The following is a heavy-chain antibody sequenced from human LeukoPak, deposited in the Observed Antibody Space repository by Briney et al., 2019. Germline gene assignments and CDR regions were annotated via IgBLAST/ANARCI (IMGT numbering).Heavy chain of an antibody. CDR2: IRYDGSNK. V-gene: IGHV3-30*02. Sequence: PGGSLRLSCAASGFTFSSYGMHWVRQAPGKGLEWVAFIRYDGSNKYYADSVKGRFTISRDNSKNTLYLQMNSLRAEDTAVYYCARDIFGQQLVGMGPDYWGQGTLVTVSS. CDR3: ARDIFGQQLVGMGPDY. J-gene: IGHJ4*02. CDR1: GFTFSSYG. D-gene: IGHD6-13*01.